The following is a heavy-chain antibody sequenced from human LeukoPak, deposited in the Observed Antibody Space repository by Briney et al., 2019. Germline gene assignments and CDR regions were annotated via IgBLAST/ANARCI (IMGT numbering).Heavy chain of an antibody. CDR1: GXSVSSNSAA. J-gene: IGHJ5*02. Sequence: SQTLSLTCAISGXSVSSNSAAWNWIRQSPSRGLEWLGRTYYRSKWYNDYAVSVKSRITINSDTSKNQFSLQLNSVTPEDTAVYYCARDQMDYTVRGFDPWGQGTLVTVSS. CDR3: ARDQMDYTVRGFDP. CDR2: TYYRSKWYN. D-gene: IGHD4-11*01. V-gene: IGHV6-1*01.